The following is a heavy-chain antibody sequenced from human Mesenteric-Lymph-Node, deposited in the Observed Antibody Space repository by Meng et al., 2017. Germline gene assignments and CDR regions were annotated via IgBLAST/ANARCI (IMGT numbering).Heavy chain of an antibody. J-gene: IGHJ3*02. CDR2: ISAYNGNT. D-gene: IGHD3-22*01. CDR3: ARVQIRITMIVVVIDTFDAFDI. V-gene: IGHV1-18*01. CDR1: GYTFTSYG. Sequence: ASVKVSCKASGYTFTSYGISWVRQAPGQGLEWMGWISAYNGNTNYAQKLQGRVTMTRDTSISTAYMELSRLRSDDTAVYYCARVQIRITMIVVVIDTFDAFDIWGQGTMVTVSS.